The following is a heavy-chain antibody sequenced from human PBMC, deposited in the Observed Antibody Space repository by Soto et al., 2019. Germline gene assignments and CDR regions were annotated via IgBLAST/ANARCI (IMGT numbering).Heavy chain of an antibody. D-gene: IGHD3-22*01. CDR3: ARRSYDSSGFIFAYYFDY. J-gene: IGHJ4*02. V-gene: IGHV1-69*06. CDR1: GGTFSSYA. Sequence: SVKVSCKASGGTFSSYAISWVRQAPGQGLEWMGGIIPIFGTANYAQKFQGRVTITADKSTSTAYMELSSLRSEDAAVYYCARRSYDSSGFIFAYYFDYWGQGTLVTVSS. CDR2: IIPIFGTA.